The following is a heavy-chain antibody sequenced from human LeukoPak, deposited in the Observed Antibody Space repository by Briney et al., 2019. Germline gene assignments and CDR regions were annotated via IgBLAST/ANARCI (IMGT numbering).Heavy chain of an antibody. V-gene: IGHV5-51*01. CDR2: IYPGDSDT. CDR3: ARTITMVRGVFDY. Sequence: GESLKISCKGSGYSFTSYWIAWVRQMPAKGLEWMGIIYPGDSDTRYSPSFQGQVTISADKSISTAYLQWSSLKASDTAMYYCARTITMVRGVFDYWGQGTLVTVSS. J-gene: IGHJ4*02. CDR1: GYSFTSYW. D-gene: IGHD3-10*01.